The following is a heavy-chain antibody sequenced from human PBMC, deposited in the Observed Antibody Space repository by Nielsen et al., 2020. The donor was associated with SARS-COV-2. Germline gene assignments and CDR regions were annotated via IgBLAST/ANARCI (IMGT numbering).Heavy chain of an antibody. D-gene: IGHD3-10*01. CDR3: VRGGGSEIANAFDI. Sequence: SETLSLTCNVSGGSISSGFYSWGWIRQPPERGLEWIGYIYDSGSTYYNSSLKSRLTISLDRSKNHFSLKLNSVTAADTAVYFCVRGGGSEIANAFDIWGQGTTVTVSS. J-gene: IGHJ3*02. CDR1: GGSISSGFYS. V-gene: IGHV4-30-2*01. CDR2: IYDSGST.